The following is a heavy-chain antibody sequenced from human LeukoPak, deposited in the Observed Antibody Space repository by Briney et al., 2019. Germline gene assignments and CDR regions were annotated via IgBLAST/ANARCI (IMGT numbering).Heavy chain of an antibody. D-gene: IGHD3-10*02. J-gene: IGHJ4*02. CDR2: INPDGTST. V-gene: IGHV3-74*01. CDR3: VRMFSGPLDY. Sequence: AGGSLRLSCAASGFTFSSSWMHWVRQAPGKGLVWVSRINPDGTSTSYADSVKGRFTISRDDAKNTLYLQMNSLRAEDTAVYYCVRMFSGPLDYWGQGTLVTVSS. CDR1: GFTFSSSW.